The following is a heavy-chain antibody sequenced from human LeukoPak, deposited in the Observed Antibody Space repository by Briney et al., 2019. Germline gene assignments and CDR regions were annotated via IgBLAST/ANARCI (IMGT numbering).Heavy chain of an antibody. D-gene: IGHD3-3*01. V-gene: IGHV3-23*01. CDR2: ISGGGGST. CDR1: AFTFSTYG. J-gene: IGHJ4*02. Sequence: AGSLRLSCAASAFTFSTYGMSWVRQAQGKGLEWGTAISGGGGSTYYADSVKGRFTISRDNSKNTLYLQMNSLRAEDTAVYYCAKNQVVITPDYFDYWGQGTLVTVSS. CDR3: AKNQVVITPDYFDY.